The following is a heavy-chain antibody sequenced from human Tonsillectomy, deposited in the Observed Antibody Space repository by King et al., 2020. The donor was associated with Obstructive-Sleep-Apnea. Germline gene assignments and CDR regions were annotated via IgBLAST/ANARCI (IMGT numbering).Heavy chain of an antibody. Sequence: VQLQESGPGLVKPSETLALTCTVSGASISNYYWSWSRQPPGKGLEWIGYMYYRVNTNFNPSLKSRVPISSDTTKIQFSLRLSSVNAADTAGYYCARHRGVEDYGGYGDYFDYWGQGTLVIVSS. CDR3: ARHRGVEDYGGYGDYFDY. CDR2: MYYRVNT. V-gene: IGHV4-59*08. J-gene: IGHJ4*02. CDR1: GASISNYY. D-gene: IGHD5-12*01.